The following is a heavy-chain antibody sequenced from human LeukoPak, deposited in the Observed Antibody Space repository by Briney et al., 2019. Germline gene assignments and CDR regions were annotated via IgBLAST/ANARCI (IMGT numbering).Heavy chain of an antibody. V-gene: IGHV1-2*02. CDR3: ARDFRYSGYDL. J-gene: IGHJ4*02. CDR2: INPNSGGT. D-gene: IGHD5-12*01. CDR1: GYTFTGYC. Sequence: ASVKVSCKASGYTFTGYCMHWVRQAPGQGLEWMGWINPNSGGTNYAQKLQGRVTMTTDTSTSTAYMELRSLRSDDTAVYYCARDFRYSGYDLWGQGTLVTVSS.